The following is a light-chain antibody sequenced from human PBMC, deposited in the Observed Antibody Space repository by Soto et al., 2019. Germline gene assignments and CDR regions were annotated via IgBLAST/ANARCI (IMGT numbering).Light chain of an antibody. V-gene: IGKV1-6*01. CDR3: LQDYIYPWT. CDR1: QGIGND. CDR2: AAS. Sequence: AIQVTQSPSSLSASVGDRVTISCRASQGIGNDLGWYQQKPGKAPKLLIYAASTLQTGVASRFSGSGSGTDCTLTISSLQPEDFATYYCLQDYIYPWTFGQGTKVEIK. J-gene: IGKJ1*01.